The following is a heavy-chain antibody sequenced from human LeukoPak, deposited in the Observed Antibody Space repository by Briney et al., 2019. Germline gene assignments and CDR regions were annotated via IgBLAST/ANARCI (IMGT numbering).Heavy chain of an antibody. Sequence: GGSLTLSCAASGFTFSSYWRHWVRQAPGKGLVWVSRINSDGSSTSYADSVKGRFTISRDNAKNTLYLQMNSLRAEDTAVYYCARGDLAAAGTGFDYWGQGTLVTVSS. CDR2: INSDGSST. D-gene: IGHD6-13*01. CDR3: ARGDLAAAGTGFDY. CDR1: GFTFSSYW. J-gene: IGHJ4*02. V-gene: IGHV3-74*01.